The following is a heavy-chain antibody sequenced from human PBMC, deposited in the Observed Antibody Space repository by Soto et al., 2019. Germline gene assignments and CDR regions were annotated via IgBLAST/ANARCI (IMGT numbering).Heavy chain of an antibody. Sequence: GGSLRLSCAASGFTFSSYAMRWVRQAPGKGLEWVSAISGRGGSTYYADSVKGRFTISRDNSNNTLFLQMNSLRAEDTAVYYCAKGDCSGGSCYGTDYWGQGTLVTVPS. V-gene: IGHV3-23*01. D-gene: IGHD2-15*01. CDR3: AKGDCSGGSCYGTDY. J-gene: IGHJ4*02. CDR1: GFTFSSYA. CDR2: ISGRGGST.